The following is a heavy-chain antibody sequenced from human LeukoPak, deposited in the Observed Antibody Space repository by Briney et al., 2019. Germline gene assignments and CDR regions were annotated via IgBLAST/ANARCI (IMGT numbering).Heavy chain of an antibody. CDR2: INSDGSST. Sequence: GGSLRLSCAASGFTFSSYWMHWVRQAPGKGLVWVSRINSDGSSTSYADSVKGRFTISRDNAKNTLYLQMNSLRAEDTAVYYCARDERLYSGSWAYYYGMDVWGQGTTVTVSS. V-gene: IGHV3-74*01. CDR1: GFTFSSYW. D-gene: IGHD6-13*01. CDR3: ARDERLYSGSWAYYYGMDV. J-gene: IGHJ6*02.